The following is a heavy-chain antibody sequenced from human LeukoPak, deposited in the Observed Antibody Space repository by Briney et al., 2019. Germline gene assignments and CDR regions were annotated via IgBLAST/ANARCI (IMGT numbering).Heavy chain of an antibody. CDR3: ARTYCSSTSCYEDWFNP. CDR1: GGSISSYY. J-gene: IGHJ5*02. Sequence: SETLSLTCTVSGGSISSYYWSWIRQPPGKGLEWIGYIYYSGSTNYNPSLKSRVTISVDTSKNQFSLKLSSVTAADTAVYYCARTYCSSTSCYEDWFNPWGQGTLVTVSS. D-gene: IGHD2-2*01. CDR2: IYYSGST. V-gene: IGHV4-59*01.